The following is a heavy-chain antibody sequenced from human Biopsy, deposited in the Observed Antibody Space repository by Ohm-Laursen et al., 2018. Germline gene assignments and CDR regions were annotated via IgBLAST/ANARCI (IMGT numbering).Heavy chain of an antibody. J-gene: IGHJ1*01. CDR2: NVPILGTG. V-gene: IGHV1-69*06. D-gene: IGHD3-9*01. CDR3: ATKLTGYFHH. Sequence: SSVKVSCNAPEGTFSNYGVNWVRQAPGQGLEWLGGNVPILGTGNYAQKFQDRVTVAADTSTSTATMELRSLRSDDTAVYYCATKLTGYFHHWGQGTLVIVSS. CDR1: EGTFSNYG.